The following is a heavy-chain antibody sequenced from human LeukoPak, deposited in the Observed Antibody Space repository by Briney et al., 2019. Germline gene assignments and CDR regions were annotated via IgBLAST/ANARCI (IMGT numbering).Heavy chain of an antibody. CDR3: ARRRDGYNYNYFDY. J-gene: IGHJ4*02. Sequence: PSETLSLTCTVSGGPISSYFWSWIRQPPGKGLEWIGYIYYSGSTNYNPSLKGRVTISLDTSKTQFSLKLSSVTAADTAVYYCARRRDGYNYNYFDYWGQGTPVTVSS. CDR2: IYYSGST. D-gene: IGHD5-24*01. V-gene: IGHV4-59*01. CDR1: GGPISSYF.